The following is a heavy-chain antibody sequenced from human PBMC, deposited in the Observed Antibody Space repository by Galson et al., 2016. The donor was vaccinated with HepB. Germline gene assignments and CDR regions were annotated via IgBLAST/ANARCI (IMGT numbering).Heavy chain of an antibody. J-gene: IGHJ4*02. D-gene: IGHD1-14*01. V-gene: IGHV4-59*01. Sequence: SETLSLTCSVSGGSISSSYWNWIRQPPGKGLAWIGYIYYSGTTKYNPSLKSRVTISVDTSKNQFSLKLSSVTAADTAVYYCATGFLIGQFDYWGQGTLVTVSS. CDR2: IYYSGTT. CDR1: GGSISSSY. CDR3: ATGFLIGQFDY.